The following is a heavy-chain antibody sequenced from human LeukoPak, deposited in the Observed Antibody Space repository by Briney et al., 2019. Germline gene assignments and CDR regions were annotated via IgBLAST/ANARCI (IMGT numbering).Heavy chain of an antibody. CDR1: GYSFTSYW. J-gene: IGHJ4*02. D-gene: IGHD2-8*01. CDR3: ARHGPGYCTNGVCYPFDY. Sequence: ESLKISCKGSGYSFTSYWIGWVRQMPGKGLEWMGIIYPGDSDTRYSPSFQGQVAISADKSISTAYLQWSSLKASDTAMYYCARHGPGYCTNGVCYPFDYWGQGTLVTVSS. V-gene: IGHV5-51*01. CDR2: IYPGDSDT.